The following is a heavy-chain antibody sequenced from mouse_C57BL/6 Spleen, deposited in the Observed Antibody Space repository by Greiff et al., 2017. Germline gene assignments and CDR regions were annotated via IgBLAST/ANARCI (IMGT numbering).Heavy chain of an antibody. D-gene: IGHD3-2*02. J-gene: IGHJ4*01. CDR2: ITPSDSYT. CDR3: ARRGSSRWNPIDY. V-gene: IGHV1-50*01. Sequence: QVQLQQSGAELVKPGASVKLSCKASGYTFTSYWMQWVKQRPGQGLEWIGEITPSDSYTNYNQKFKGKATLTVDTSSSTAYMQLSSLTSEDSAVYYCARRGSSRWNPIDYWGQGTSVTVSS. CDR1: GYTFTSYW.